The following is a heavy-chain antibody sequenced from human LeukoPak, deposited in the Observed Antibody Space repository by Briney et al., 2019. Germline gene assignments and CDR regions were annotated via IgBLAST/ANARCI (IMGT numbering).Heavy chain of an antibody. CDR2: ISSRAGTI. CDR3: ARVGALSSSWLLY. V-gene: IGHV3-48*03. Sequence: GGSLRLSCAASGFTFSNFGMSWVRQAPGKGLEWVSSISSRAGTIYYADSVKGRFTISRDNAKNSLYLQMNSLRAEDTAVYYCARVGALSSSWLLYWGQGTLVTVSS. D-gene: IGHD6-13*01. J-gene: IGHJ4*02. CDR1: GFTFSNFG.